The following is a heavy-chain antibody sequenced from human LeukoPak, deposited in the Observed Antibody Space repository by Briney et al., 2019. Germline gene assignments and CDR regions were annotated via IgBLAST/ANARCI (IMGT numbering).Heavy chain of an antibody. D-gene: IGHD3-10*01. Sequence: PSETLSLTCAVYGGSFSGSYWSWIRQPPGKGLEWIGEINHSGTTNYNPSLKSRVTISVDTSKNQFSLKLSSVTAADTAVYYCARHTYYYGSGSYWGQGTLVTVSS. J-gene: IGHJ4*02. V-gene: IGHV4-34*01. CDR1: GGSFSGSY. CDR2: INHSGTT. CDR3: ARHTYYYGSGSY.